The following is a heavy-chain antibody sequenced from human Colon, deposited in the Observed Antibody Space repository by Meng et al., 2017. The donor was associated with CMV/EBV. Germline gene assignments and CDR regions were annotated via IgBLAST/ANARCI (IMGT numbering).Heavy chain of an antibody. V-gene: IGHV3-21*01. CDR3: ARAHTIFGVVEPSDY. J-gene: IGHJ4*02. CDR2: ITSTSTYT. CDR1: GFTFSSYS. Sequence: GGSLRLSCGASGFTFSSYSMNWVRQAPGKGLEWVSSITSTSTYTYYADSVKGRFTISRDNAKNSLYLQMNSLRAEDTAVYYCARAHTIFGVVEPSDYWGQGTLVTVSS. D-gene: IGHD3-3*01.